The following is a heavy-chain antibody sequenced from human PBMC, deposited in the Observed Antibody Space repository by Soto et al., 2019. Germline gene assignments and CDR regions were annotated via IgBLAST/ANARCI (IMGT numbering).Heavy chain of an antibody. CDR3: ARWFTYGNFDYFDY. V-gene: IGHV3-74*01. Sequence: GGSLRLSCAASGFTFSSYWMYWFRQAPGKGLVWVSRIDSGGSSTTYADSVKGRFTISRDNAKNTLYLQMNGLRAEDTAVYYCARWFTYGNFDYFDYWGQGPQVTVSS. J-gene: IGHJ4*02. D-gene: IGHD3-10*01. CDR1: GFTFSSYW. CDR2: IDSGGSST.